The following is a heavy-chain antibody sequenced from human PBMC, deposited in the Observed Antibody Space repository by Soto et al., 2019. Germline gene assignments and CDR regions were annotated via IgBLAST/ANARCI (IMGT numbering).Heavy chain of an antibody. J-gene: IGHJ4*02. CDR2: ISYDGSNK. CDR3: AKNNYLDY. CDR1: GFTFSSYG. V-gene: IGHV3-30*18. Sequence: GGSLRLSCAASGFTFSSYGMHWVRQAPGKGLEWVAVISYDGSNKYYADSVKGRFTISRDNSKNTLYLQMNSLRAEDTAVYYCAKNNYLDYWGQGTLVTVSS.